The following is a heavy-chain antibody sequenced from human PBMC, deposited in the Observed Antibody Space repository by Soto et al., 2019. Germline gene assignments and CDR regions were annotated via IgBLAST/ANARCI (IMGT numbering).Heavy chain of an antibody. CDR2: ISAYNGNT. Sequence: GSSVKVSCKASGYTFTSYGISWVRQAPGQGLEWMGWISAYNGNTNYAQKLQGRVTMTTDTSANTAYMDLSSLKSDDTAVYYCARGPFGDRPIHLWGPGTPVNVS. V-gene: IGHV1-18*04. D-gene: IGHD2-21*01. J-gene: IGHJ4*03. CDR1: GYTFTSYG. CDR3: ARGPFGDRPIHL.